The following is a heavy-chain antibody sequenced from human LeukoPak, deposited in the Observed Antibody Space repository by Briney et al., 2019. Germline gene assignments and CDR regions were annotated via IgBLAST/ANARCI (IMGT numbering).Heavy chain of an antibody. CDR1: GGSFSGYY. Sequence: SETLSLTCGVYGGSFSGYYWSWIRQPPGKGLEWIGEINHSGSTNYNPSLKSRVTMSVDTSKNQFSLKLSSVTAADTAVYYCARVAHSSSWYKVYYYYYMDVWGKGTTVTISS. CDR2: INHSGST. CDR3: ARVAHSSSWYKVYYYYYMDV. D-gene: IGHD6-13*01. V-gene: IGHV4-34*01. J-gene: IGHJ6*03.